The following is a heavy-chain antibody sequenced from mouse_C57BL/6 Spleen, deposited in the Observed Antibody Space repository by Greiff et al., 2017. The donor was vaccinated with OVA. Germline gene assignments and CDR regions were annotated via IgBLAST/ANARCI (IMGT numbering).Heavy chain of an antibody. D-gene: IGHD2-3*01. CDR3: AREGPLDGYLRYFDV. Sequence: VQLVESGPELVKPGASVKISCKASGYAFSSSWMNWVKQRPGKGLEWIGRIYPGDGDTNYNGKFKGKATLTADKSSSTAYMQLSSLTSEDSAVYFCAREGPLDGYLRYFDVWGTGTTVTVSS. CDR1: GYAFSSSW. CDR2: IYPGDGDT. J-gene: IGHJ1*03. V-gene: IGHV1-82*01.